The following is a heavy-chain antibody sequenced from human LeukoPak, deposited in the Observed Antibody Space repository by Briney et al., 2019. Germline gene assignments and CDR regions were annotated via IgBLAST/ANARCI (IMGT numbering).Heavy chain of an antibody. CDR1: GGSIRSYY. CDR2: IHYSGST. Sequence: SETLSLTCTVSGGSIRSYYWTRIPQPPGKGLERIGHIHYSGSTYYYPSLKSRVAISVDTSKNLFALKLSSVTGADTAVYYCARGGAGYSYFDYWGQGILVTVSS. D-gene: IGHD5-24*01. J-gene: IGHJ4*02. CDR3: ARGGAGYSYFDY. V-gene: IGHV4-59*01.